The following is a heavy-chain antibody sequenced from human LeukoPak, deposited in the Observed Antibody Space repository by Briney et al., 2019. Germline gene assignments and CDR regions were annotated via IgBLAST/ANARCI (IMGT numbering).Heavy chain of an antibody. Sequence: GGSLRLSCAASGFTFSTYSMNWVRQAPGKGLEWVSYISSSSSTIYYADSVKGRFTISRDNAKNSLYLQMSSLRAEDAAVYYCARGGGSSVAGFDYWGQGTLVTVSS. CDR3: ARGGGSSVAGFDY. D-gene: IGHD6-19*01. CDR2: ISSSSSTI. V-gene: IGHV3-48*04. J-gene: IGHJ4*02. CDR1: GFTFSTYS.